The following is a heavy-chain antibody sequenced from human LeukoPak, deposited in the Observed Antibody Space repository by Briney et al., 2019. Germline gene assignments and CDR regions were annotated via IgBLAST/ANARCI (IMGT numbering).Heavy chain of an antibody. Sequence: SETQSLTCTVSGGSINTYYWSWIRQPPGKGLEWIGYIYYSGSTNYNPSLKSRVTISVDTSKKQFSLELSSVTAADTAVYYCARRMGTSGWLDYWGQGTLVTVSS. CDR2: IYYSGST. CDR3: ARRMGTSGWLDY. V-gene: IGHV4-59*08. CDR1: GGSINTYY. J-gene: IGHJ4*02. D-gene: IGHD6-19*01.